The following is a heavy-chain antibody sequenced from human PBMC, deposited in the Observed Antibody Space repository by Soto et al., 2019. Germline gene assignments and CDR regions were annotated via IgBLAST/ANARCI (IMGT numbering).Heavy chain of an antibody. CDR1: GFTFSDYY. J-gene: IGHJ4*02. CDR3: ARARLTSTVTTGY. CDR2: ISSSSSYT. Sequence: QVQLVESGGGLVKPGGSLRLSCAASGFTFSDYYMSWIRQAPGKGLGWVSYISSSSSYTNYADSVKGRFTISRDNAKNSLYLQMNSLRAEDTAVYYCARARLTSTVTTGYWGQGTLVTVSS. D-gene: IGHD4-17*01. V-gene: IGHV3-11*05.